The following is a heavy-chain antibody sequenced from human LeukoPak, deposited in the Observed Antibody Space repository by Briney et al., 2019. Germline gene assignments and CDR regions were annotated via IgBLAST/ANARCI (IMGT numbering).Heavy chain of an antibody. J-gene: IGHJ5*02. D-gene: IGHD1-1*01. Sequence: SVKVSCKASGGTFSDFAISWVRQAPGQGLEWMGGIIPVSGRTHYAQKLQGRVTITADESTNTAYMDLSSLRSEDTAVYYCARDAAIDAPIGATGWDTGALNWFDPWGQGTLVTVSS. CDR3: ARDAAIDAPIGATGWDTGALNWFDP. CDR1: GGTFSDFA. V-gene: IGHV1-69*13. CDR2: IIPVSGRT.